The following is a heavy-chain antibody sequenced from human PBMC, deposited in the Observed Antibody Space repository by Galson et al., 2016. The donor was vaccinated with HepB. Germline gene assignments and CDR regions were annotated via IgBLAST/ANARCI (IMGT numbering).Heavy chain of an antibody. CDR3: VSGYTSGI. CDR1: GFTFSAYW. D-gene: IGHD6-19*01. CDR2: TNQDGSGK. V-gene: IGHV3-7*01. Sequence: SLRLSCAASGFTFSAYWMAWIRQAPGKGLEWVANTNQDGSGKHYVDSAKGRFTASRDNAKNSVFLDMNSLRAEDTAVYYCVSGYTSGIWGQGTTVTVSS. J-gene: IGHJ3*01.